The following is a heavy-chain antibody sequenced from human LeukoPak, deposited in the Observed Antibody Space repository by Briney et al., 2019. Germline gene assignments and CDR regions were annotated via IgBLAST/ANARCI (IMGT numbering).Heavy chain of an antibody. Sequence: PSETLSLTCTVSGDSISNSGYYWGWIRQPPGKGLEWIGTIYYSGSTYYNPSLKSRVTISVDTSKNLFSLKLSSVTAADTAVYYCARGNSYYDSSDYFPWESFQHWGQGTLVTVSS. D-gene: IGHD3-22*01. V-gene: IGHV4-39*07. CDR1: GDSISNSGYY. CDR3: ARGNSYYDSSDYFPWESFQH. CDR2: IYYSGST. J-gene: IGHJ1*01.